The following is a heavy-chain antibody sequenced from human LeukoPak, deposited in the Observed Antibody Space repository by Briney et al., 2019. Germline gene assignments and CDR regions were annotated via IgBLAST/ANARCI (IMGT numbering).Heavy chain of an antibody. CDR3: ARVTGYSSGWYFSAFDI. J-gene: IGHJ3*02. D-gene: IGHD6-19*01. CDR2: INHSGST. Sequence: SETLSLTCAVYGGSFSGYYWSWIRQPPGKGLEWIGEINHSGSTNYNPSLKSRVTISVDTSENQFSLKLSSVTAADTAVYYCARVTGYSSGWYFSAFDIWGQGTMVTVSS. CDR1: GGSFSGYY. V-gene: IGHV4-34*01.